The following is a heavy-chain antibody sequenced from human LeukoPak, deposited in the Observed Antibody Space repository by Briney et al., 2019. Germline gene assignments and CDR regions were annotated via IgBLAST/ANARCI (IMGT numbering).Heavy chain of an antibody. CDR2: ISSSSSYI. D-gene: IGHD3-22*01. CDR1: GFTFSSYS. J-gene: IGHJ4*02. Sequence: GGSLRLSCAASGFTFSSYSMNWVRQAPGKGLEWVSSISSSSSYIYYADSVKGRFTISRDNAKNSLYLQMNSLRAEDTAVYYCARRYYDSSGPAHFDYWGQGTLVTVSS. CDR3: ARRYYDSSGPAHFDY. V-gene: IGHV3-21*01.